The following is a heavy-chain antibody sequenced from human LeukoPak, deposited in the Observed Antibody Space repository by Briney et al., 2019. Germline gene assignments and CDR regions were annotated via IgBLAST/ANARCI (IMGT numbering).Heavy chain of an antibody. CDR2: INPSGGST. V-gene: IGHV1-46*01. CDR1: GYTFTSYY. J-gene: IGHJ5*02. CDR3: ARDGPRYCSGGSCKTNWFDP. D-gene: IGHD2-15*01. Sequence: ASVKVSCKASGYTFTSYYMHWVRQAPGQGLEWMGIINPSGGSTSYAQKFQGRVTMTRDTSTSTVYVELSSLRSEDTAVYYCARDGPRYCSGGSCKTNWFDPWGQGTLVTVSS.